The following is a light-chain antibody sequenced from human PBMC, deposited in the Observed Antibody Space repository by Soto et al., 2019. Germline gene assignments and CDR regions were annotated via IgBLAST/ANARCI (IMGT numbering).Light chain of an antibody. CDR2: AAS. Sequence: DIQMTQSPSSLSASVGDRVTISCRASQSISNYLNWYQQKPGKAPNVLIYAASSLQSGVPSRFSGSGSGTDLTLTISSLHPEDFATYYCQQTYNTPQTFGQGTKVEIK. J-gene: IGKJ1*01. CDR1: QSISNY. V-gene: IGKV1-39*01. CDR3: QQTYNTPQT.